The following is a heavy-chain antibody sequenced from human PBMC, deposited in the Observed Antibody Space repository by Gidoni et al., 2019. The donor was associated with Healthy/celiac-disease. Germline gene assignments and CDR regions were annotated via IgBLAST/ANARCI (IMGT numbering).Heavy chain of an antibody. Sequence: EVQLVESGGGLVHPGRSLRLSCAASGFPFDDYAMHWLRQAPGKGLEWVSGISWNSGSIGYADSVKGRFTIARDNAKNSRYLQMNSLRAEDTALYYCAKDIQGDIVVVPAAIALAGSYYMDVWGKGTTVTVSS. CDR2: ISWNSGSI. D-gene: IGHD2-2*01. J-gene: IGHJ6*03. CDR1: GFPFDDYA. V-gene: IGHV3-9*01. CDR3: AKDIQGDIVVVPAAIALAGSYYMDV.